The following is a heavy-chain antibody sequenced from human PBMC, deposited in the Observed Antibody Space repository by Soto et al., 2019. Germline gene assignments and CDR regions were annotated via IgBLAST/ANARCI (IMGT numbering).Heavy chain of an antibody. J-gene: IGHJ4*02. CDR1: GFTFSSYA. CDR3: ARAEYYDILTGYLDY. Sequence: PGGSLRLSCAASGFTFSSYAMHWVRQAPGKGLEWVAVISYDGSNKYYADSVKGRFTISRDNSKNTLYLQMNSLRAEDTAVYYCARAEYYDILTGYLDYWGQGTLVTVSS. CDR2: ISYDGSNK. V-gene: IGHV3-30-3*01. D-gene: IGHD3-9*01.